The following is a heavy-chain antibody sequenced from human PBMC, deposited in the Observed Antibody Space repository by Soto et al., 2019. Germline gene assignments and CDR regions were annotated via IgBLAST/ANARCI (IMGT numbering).Heavy chain of an antibody. V-gene: IGHV3-33*01. J-gene: IGHJ4*02. D-gene: IGHD1-26*01. CDR1: GFIFRSYG. Sequence: SLRLSCAASGFIFRSYGMHWVRQAPGKGLEWVAVIWYDGSNKNYADPVKGRFTIPRDNAKDTLFLQMNSLRAEDTAVYYCASSGGWGQGTLVTVSS. CDR2: IWYDGSNK. CDR3: ASSGG.